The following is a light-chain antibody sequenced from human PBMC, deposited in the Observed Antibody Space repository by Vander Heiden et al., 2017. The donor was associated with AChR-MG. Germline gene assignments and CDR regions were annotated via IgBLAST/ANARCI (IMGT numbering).Light chain of an antibody. CDR2: AAS. CDR1: PSISSY. J-gene: IGKJ5*01. V-gene: IGKV1-39*01. Sequence: RVTITCWASPSISSYVNWYQQKPGKAPKLLIDAASSLQSGVPSRFSGSGSGTDFTLTISRLQPEDVATYYCQQSYSTPITFGQGTRLEIK. CDR3: QQSYSTPIT.